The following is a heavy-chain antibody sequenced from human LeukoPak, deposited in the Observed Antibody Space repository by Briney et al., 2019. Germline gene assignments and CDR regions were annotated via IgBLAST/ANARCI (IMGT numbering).Heavy chain of an antibody. CDR3: ARGDYYGSGSYKDALHEQAHYYYYGMDV. V-gene: IGHV3-66*01. CDR1: GFTVSSNY. Sequence: GGSLRLSCAASGFTVSSNYMSWVRQAPGKGLEWVSVIYSGGSTYYADSVKGRFTISRDNSKNTLYLQMNSLRAEDTAVYYCARGDYYGSGSYKDALHEQAHYYYYGMDVWGQGTTVTVSS. J-gene: IGHJ6*02. CDR2: IYSGGST. D-gene: IGHD3-10*01.